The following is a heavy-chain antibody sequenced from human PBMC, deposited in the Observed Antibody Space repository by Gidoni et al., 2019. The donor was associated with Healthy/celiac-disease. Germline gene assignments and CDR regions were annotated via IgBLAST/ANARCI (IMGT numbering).Heavy chain of an antibody. CDR2: ISAYNGNT. D-gene: IGHD3-10*01. CDR3: AREQLSWVDH. Sequence: QVQLVQSGAEVKKPGASVKVSCKASGYTFTNYGINWVRQAPGQGLEWMGRISAYNGNTNFAQKFQGRVTMTTDTSTSTAYMEVRSLRSDDTAIYYCAREQLSWVDHWGQGTLVTVSS. CDR1: GYTFTNYG. V-gene: IGHV1-18*04. J-gene: IGHJ5*02.